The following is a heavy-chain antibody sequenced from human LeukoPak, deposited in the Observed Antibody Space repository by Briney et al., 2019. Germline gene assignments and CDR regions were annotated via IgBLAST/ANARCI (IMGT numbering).Heavy chain of an antibody. V-gene: IGHV4-39*07. D-gene: IGHD6-19*01. CDR2: IYYSGRT. Sequence: PSETLSLTCTVSGGSLSSSTYSWGWIRQPPGKGLEWIGSIYYSGRTYYNPSLKSRVTISVDTSKNQFSLKLSSVTAADTAVYYCARQWLGNSFDYWGQGTLVTVSS. CDR1: GGSLSSSTYS. CDR3: ARQWLGNSFDY. J-gene: IGHJ4*02.